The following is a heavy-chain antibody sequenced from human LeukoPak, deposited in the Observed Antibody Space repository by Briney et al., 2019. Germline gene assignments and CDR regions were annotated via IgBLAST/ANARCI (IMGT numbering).Heavy chain of an antibody. D-gene: IGHD3-22*01. CDR1: GGSISSYY. CDR3: ARVRSGYYPDD. V-gene: IGHV4-59*01. J-gene: IGHJ4*02. Sequence: PSETLSLTCTVSGGSISSYYWSWIRQPPAKGLEWIGYIYYSGSTNYNPSLKSRVTISVDTSKNQFSLKLSSVTAADTAVYYCARVRSGYYPDDRGQGTLVTVSS. CDR2: IYYSGST.